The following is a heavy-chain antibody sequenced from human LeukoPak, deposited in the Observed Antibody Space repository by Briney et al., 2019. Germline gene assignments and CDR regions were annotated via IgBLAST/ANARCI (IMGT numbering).Heavy chain of an antibody. CDR3: AGLVGGVGASRRAFDI. CDR2: IDPSDSYT. J-gene: IGHJ3*02. Sequence: GESLRTSCKASGYSSTSNWISWVRQMPGKGLEWMGRIDPSDSYTNYSPSFQGHVTISADKSISTAYLQWSSLKASDTAMYYCAGLVGGVGASRRAFDIWGQGTMVTVSS. CDR1: GYSSTSNW. V-gene: IGHV5-10-1*01. D-gene: IGHD1-26*01.